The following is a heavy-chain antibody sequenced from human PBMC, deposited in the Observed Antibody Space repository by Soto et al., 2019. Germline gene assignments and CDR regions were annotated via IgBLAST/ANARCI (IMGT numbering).Heavy chain of an antibody. CDR3: ARGRYSGSLDLFDP. V-gene: IGHV1-18*01. CDR1: GYTFTKHD. J-gene: IGHJ5*02. D-gene: IGHD1-26*01. Sequence: QVQLVQSGAEVKKPGASVKVSCKASGYTFTKHDITWVRQAPGQGLEWMGWISAYNGNTNYGQELQGRVTMTTDTSTSTAYMELRSLRSDDTAVYYCARGRYSGSLDLFDPWGQGTLVTVSS. CDR2: ISAYNGNT.